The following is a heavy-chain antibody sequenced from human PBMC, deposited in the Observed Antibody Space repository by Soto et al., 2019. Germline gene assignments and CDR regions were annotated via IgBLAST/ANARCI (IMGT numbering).Heavy chain of an antibody. Sequence: EVELLESGGGLVQPGGSLRLSCAASGFTFSSYAMSWVRQGPGKGLEWVSSVSGSGDSTYYADSVKGRFTVSRDNSKNTLYRQMNSLRAEDTAVYYCAKDPTSRVYYYYYYMDVWGKGTTVTVSS. V-gene: IGHV3-23*01. CDR3: AKDPTSRVYYYYYYMDV. D-gene: IGHD1-26*01. J-gene: IGHJ6*03. CDR2: VSGSGDST. CDR1: GFTFSSYA.